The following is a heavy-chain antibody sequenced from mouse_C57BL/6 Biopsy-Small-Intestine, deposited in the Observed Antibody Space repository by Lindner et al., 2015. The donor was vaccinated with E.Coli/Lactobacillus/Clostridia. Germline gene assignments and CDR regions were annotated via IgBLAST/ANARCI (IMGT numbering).Heavy chain of an antibody. CDR1: GYTFTNYW. D-gene: IGHD3-2*02. CDR3: ARSGGPDYFYY. CDR2: IYPGGGYT. J-gene: IGHJ2*01. V-gene: IGHV1-63*01. Sequence: VQLQESGAELVRPGTSVKMSCKASGYTFTNYWIGWAKQRPGHGLEWIGDIYPGGGYTNYNEKFKGKATLTADKSSSTAYMQFSSLTSEDSAIYYCARSGGPDYFYYWGQGTTLTVSS.